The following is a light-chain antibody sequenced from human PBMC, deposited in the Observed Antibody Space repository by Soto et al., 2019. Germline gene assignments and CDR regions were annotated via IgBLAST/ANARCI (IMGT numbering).Light chain of an antibody. V-gene: IGLV1-44*01. CDR1: SSNIGSNT. CDR3: EAWDASRNRPNWV. CDR2: SNN. Sequence: QAVVTQPPSASGTPGQRVTISCSGSSSNIGSNTVHWYQQLPGTAPTLLIYSNNQRPSGVPDRFSGSKSGTSATLAISGLQSEDEADYYCEAWDASRNRPNWVFGGGTKLTVL. J-gene: IGLJ3*02.